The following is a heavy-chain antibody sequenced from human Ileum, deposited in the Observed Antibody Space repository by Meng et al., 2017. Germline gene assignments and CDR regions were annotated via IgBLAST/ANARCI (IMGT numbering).Heavy chain of an antibody. V-gene: IGHV4-4*02. CDR3: ATSNDRDVYYLGY. Sequence: GKREGSGTRLGKPSGTLSLTCAVSGTWWSWVRQPPGKGLEWIGEIVQSGRTNYNPSLKSRGTISIDKSKSQISLQLSAVTAADTAVYSCATSNDRDVYYLGYWGQGTLVTVSS. CDR2: IVQSGRT. CDR1: GTW. J-gene: IGHJ4*02. D-gene: IGHD3-22*01.